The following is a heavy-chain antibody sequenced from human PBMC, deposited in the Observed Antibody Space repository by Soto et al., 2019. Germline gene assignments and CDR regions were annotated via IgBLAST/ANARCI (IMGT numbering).Heavy chain of an antibody. CDR2: INPSGGGT. J-gene: IGHJ1*01. CDR3: ARDSTLAY. CDR1: GYTFTSYY. Sequence: ASVKVSCKASGYTFTSYYIHWVRQAPGQGLEWMGIINPSGGGTSYAQKFQARVTMTRDTSTSTVYMELSSLTSDETAVYYCARDSTLAYWGQGTLVTVYS. V-gene: IGHV1-46*01.